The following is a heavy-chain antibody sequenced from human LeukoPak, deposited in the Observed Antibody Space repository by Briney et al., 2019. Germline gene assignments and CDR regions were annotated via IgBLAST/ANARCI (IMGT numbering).Heavy chain of an antibody. CDR2: IYDSGST. Sequence: SETLSLTCTVSGGSISTYYWSWIRQPPGKGLAWIGYIYDSGSTNYNPSLESRVTISLDTSKNQFSLKLSSVTAADTAVYYCARGVVYDILTGYPTLDHWGQGTLVTVSS. V-gene: IGHV4-59*01. CDR1: GGSISTYY. J-gene: IGHJ4*02. CDR3: ARGVVYDILTGYPTLDH. D-gene: IGHD3-9*01.